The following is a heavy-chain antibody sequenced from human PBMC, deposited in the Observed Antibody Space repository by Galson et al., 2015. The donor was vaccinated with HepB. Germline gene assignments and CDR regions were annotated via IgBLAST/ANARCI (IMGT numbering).Heavy chain of an antibody. D-gene: IGHD3-3*01. J-gene: IGHJ6*03. CDR2: IKQDGSEK. Sequence: SLRLSCAASGFTFSSYWMSWVRQAPGKGLEWVANIKQDGSEKYYVDSVKGRFTISRDNAKNSLYLQMNSLRAEDTAVYYCARDPGYDFWSGYYGSDYYYYMDVWGKGTTVTVSS. CDR3: ARDPGYDFWSGYYGSDYYYYMDV. V-gene: IGHV3-7*03. CDR1: GFTFSSYW.